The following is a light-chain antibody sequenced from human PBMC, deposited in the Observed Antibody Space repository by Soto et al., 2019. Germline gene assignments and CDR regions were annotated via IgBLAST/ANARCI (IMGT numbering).Light chain of an antibody. Sequence: ENVLTQSPGTLSLSPGERATLSCRASQSVGSSYLAWYQQKPGQAPRLLIYSTSSRATDIPDRFSGSGSGTDFTLTIRRLEPEDFAVYYCQQYDSPIWTFGQGTKMEIK. V-gene: IGKV3-20*01. J-gene: IGKJ1*01. CDR3: QQYDSPIWT. CDR2: STS. CDR1: QSVGSSY.